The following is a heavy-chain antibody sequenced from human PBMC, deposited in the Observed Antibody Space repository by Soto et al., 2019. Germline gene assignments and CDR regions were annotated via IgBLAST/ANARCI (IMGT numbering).Heavy chain of an antibody. D-gene: IGHD6-13*01. V-gene: IGHV3-30*18. Sequence: QVQLVESGGGVVQPGRSLRLSCAASGFTFSSYGMHWVRQAPGKGLEWVAVISYDGSNKYYADSVKGRFTISRDNSKNTMYLQMTSLRAEDTAVYYCAKGWSSYSSSWSYDGGIAAAGFDYWGQGTLVTVSS. J-gene: IGHJ4*02. CDR1: GFTFSSYG. CDR2: ISYDGSNK. CDR3: AKGWSSYSSSWSYDGGIAAAGFDY.